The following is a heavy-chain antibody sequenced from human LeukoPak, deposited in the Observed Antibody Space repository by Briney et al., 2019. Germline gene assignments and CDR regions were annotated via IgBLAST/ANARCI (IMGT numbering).Heavy chain of an antibody. J-gene: IGHJ4*02. D-gene: IGHD5-18*01. Sequence: GGSLRLSCAASGFTFSKYEMNWVRQAPGKGLEWVSCISSSSSAIFYADSVKGRFTTSRDDAKNSLYLQMNSLRAEDTALYYCAKYSYDYGTFDFWGQGALVTVSS. CDR1: GFTFSKYE. V-gene: IGHV3-48*03. CDR3: AKYSYDYGTFDF. CDR2: ISSSSSAI.